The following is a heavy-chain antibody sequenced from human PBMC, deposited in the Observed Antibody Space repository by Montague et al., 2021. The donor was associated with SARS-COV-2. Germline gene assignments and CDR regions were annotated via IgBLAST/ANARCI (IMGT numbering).Heavy chain of an antibody. J-gene: IGHJ5*02. CDR2: IGTAGDT. D-gene: IGHD3-10*01. V-gene: IGHV3-13*04. CDR1: GFTFSSYD. Sequence: SLRLSCAASGFTFSSYDMHWVRQATGKGLEWVSAIGTAGDTYYPGSVMGRFTISRENVKNSLYLQMNSLRAGDTAIYYCARGRYYGSGSYYNDHWGQGTLVTVSS. CDR3: ARGRYYGSGSYYNDH.